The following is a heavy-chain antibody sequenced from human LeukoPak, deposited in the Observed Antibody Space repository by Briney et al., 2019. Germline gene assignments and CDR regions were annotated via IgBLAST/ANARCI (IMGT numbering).Heavy chain of an antibody. V-gene: IGHV1-46*01. CDR2: INPSGGST. CDR3: ARVGMVAASFDY. Sequence: ASVKVSCKASVYTFTSYYLHWVRQAPGQGLEWMGIINPSGGSTSYAQKFQGRVTMTRDTSTSTVYMELSSLRSEDTAVYYCARVGMVAASFDYWGQGTLVTVSS. CDR1: VYTFTSYY. D-gene: IGHD2-15*01. J-gene: IGHJ4*02.